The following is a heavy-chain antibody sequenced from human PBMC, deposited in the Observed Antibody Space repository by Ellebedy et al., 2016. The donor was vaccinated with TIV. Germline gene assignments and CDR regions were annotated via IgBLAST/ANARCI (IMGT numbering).Heavy chain of an antibody. V-gene: IGHV3-23*01. CDR3: AKQAVVGPSSCFDY. CDR2: LSFSGGST. CDR1: GFTFSSYA. J-gene: IGHJ4*02. D-gene: IGHD6-19*01. Sequence: PGGSLRLSCAASGFTFSSYAMSWVRQAPGKGLEWVSTLSFSGGSTYYADSVKGRFTISRDNSKNTLFPQMNTLRAADTAVYYCAKQAVVGPSSCFDYWGQGTLVTVSS.